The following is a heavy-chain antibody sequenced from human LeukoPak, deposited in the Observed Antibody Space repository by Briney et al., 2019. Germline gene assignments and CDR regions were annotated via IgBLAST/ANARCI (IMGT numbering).Heavy chain of an antibody. Sequence: PGGSLRLSCAASGFTFNTYAMHWVRQAPGKGLEWVAVISNDGGKKYYRDSVEGRFTISRDNSKNTLFLQMNSLRTDDTAVYYCVREPEIILERFDDWGQGTLVTVSS. CDR2: ISNDGGKK. D-gene: IGHD1-1*01. CDR3: VREPEIILERFDD. V-gene: IGHV3-30*14. CDR1: GFTFNTYA. J-gene: IGHJ4*02.